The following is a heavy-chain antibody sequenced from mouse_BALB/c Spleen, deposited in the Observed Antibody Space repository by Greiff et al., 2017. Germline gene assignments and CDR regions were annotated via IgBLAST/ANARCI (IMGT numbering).Heavy chain of an antibody. CDR1: GFNIKDTY. CDR3: AAGYDRFAY. J-gene: IGHJ3*01. Sequence: VQLKQSGAELVKPGASVKLSCTASGFNIKDTYMHWVKQRPEQGLEWIGRIDPANGNTKYDPKFQGKATITADTSSNTAYLQHSSLTSEDTAVYYCAAGYDRFAYWGQGTLVTVSA. CDR2: IDPANGNT. V-gene: IGHV14-3*02. D-gene: IGHD2-2*01.